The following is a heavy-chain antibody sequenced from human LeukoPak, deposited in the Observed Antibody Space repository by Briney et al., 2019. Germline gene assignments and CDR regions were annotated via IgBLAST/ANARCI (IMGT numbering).Heavy chain of an antibody. D-gene: IGHD3-22*01. CDR2: ISAYNGNT. J-gene: IGHJ3*02. CDR3: AGGNYDSSGYHYPPDAFDI. Sequence: ASVKVSCKASGYTFTSYGISWVRQAPGQGLEWMGWISAYNGNTNYAQKLQGRVTMTTDTSTSTAYMEVRSLRSDDTAVYYCAGGNYDSSGYHYPPDAFDIWGQGTMVTVSS. V-gene: IGHV1-18*01. CDR1: GYTFTSYG.